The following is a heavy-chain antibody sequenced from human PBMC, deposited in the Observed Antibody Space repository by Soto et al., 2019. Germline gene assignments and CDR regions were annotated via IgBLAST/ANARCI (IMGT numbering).Heavy chain of an antibody. J-gene: IGHJ4*02. D-gene: IGHD3-3*01. CDR1: GFPFDIYA. Sequence: GGSLRLSCEASGFPFDIYAMQWVRQAPGKGLEWVAVISDDGTVTYYPDSVKGRFTISRDNSKNTLHLQLNSLRGDDTAVYYCAKSWGYGFWSATDYWGQGTPVTVSS. CDR2: ISDDGTVT. V-gene: IGHV3-30*18. CDR3: AKSWGYGFWSATDY.